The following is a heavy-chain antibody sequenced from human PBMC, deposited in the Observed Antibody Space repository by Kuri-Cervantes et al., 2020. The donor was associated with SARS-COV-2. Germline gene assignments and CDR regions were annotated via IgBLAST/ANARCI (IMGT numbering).Heavy chain of an antibody. CDR1: GYTFTSYG. D-gene: IGHD3-3*01. Sequence: ASVKVSCKASGYTFTSYGISWVRQAPGQGLEWMGWISAYNGNTNYAQKLQGRVTMTTDTSTSTAYMELRSLRSDDTAVYYCARGVGYYDFSNWFDPWGQGTLVTVSS. CDR3: ARGVGYYDFSNWFDP. CDR2: ISAYNGNT. J-gene: IGHJ5*02. V-gene: IGHV1-18*01.